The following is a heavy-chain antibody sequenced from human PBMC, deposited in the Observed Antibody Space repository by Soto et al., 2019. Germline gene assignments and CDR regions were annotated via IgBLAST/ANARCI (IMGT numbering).Heavy chain of an antibody. CDR1: GNSFSSHA. D-gene: IGHD6-13*01. CDR3: ARGGALSTSWYWGDGLDS. J-gene: IGHJ4*02. CDR2: IIPVFDTP. V-gene: IGHV1-69*06. Sequence: SVKVSCKSSGNSFSSHAITWVRQAPGQGLEWMGGIIPVFDTPTYARRFQDRVTITADKSTNTSYMELRSLRSEDTAVYYCARGGALSTSWYWGDGLDSWGQGTQVTVSS.